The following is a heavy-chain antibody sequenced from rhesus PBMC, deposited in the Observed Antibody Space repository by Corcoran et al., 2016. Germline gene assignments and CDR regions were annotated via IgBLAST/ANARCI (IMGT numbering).Heavy chain of an antibody. J-gene: IGHJ4*01. V-gene: IGHV4S7*01. Sequence: QVQLQESGPGLLKPSETLSLTCAVSGGSISGGYGWGWIRQPPGKGLEWIWSIYSSSGNTYYNPSLKSRVTISTDTYKNQFSLKRSSVTAADTAVYYCARDEAEYCTGSGCYFDYWGQGVLVTVSS. CDR2: IYSSSGNT. CDR1: GGSISGGYG. CDR3: ARDEAEYCTGSGCYFDY. D-gene: IGHD2-21*01.